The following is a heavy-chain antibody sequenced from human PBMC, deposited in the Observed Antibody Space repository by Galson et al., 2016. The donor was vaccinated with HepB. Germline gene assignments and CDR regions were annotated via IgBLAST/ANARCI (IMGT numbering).Heavy chain of an antibody. J-gene: IGHJ6*02. CDR1: GFTFTSNS. V-gene: IGHV3-7*01. CDR3: ARGTGMDG. Sequence: SLRLSCAASGFTFTSNSMNWVRQAPGKGLEWVASINRDGDEKYYVDFVKGRFTISRDNAKNSLYLQMNSLRVEDTAVYYCARGTGMDGWGQGTTVTVSS. CDR2: INRDGDEK.